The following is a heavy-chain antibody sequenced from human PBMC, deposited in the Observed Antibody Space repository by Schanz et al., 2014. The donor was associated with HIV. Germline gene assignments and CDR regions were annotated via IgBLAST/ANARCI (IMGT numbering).Heavy chain of an antibody. V-gene: IGHV4-34*01. CDR2: INHSGNT. CDR1: GGSFRGFY. CDR3: GRGTRYERDYVGPRSDGMDV. Sequence: QVQLHQWGAGLLKPSETLSLTCAVYGGSFRGFYWNWIRQAPGKGLEWIGEINHSGNTYKKPSLKSRVTISVDTPKNQFPRNLTSVTAADTAVYFCGRGTRYERDYVGPRSDGMDVWGQGTTVIVSS. D-gene: IGHD4-17*01. J-gene: IGHJ6*02.